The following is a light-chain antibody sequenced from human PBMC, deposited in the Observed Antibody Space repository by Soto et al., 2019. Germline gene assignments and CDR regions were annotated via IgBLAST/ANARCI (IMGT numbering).Light chain of an antibody. CDR3: RQYDNPSALT. CDR1: QDISNY. V-gene: IGKV1-33*01. Sequence: DIQMTQSPSSLSASVGDRVTITCQASQDISNYLNWYQQKPGKAPKLLIYDASNLETGVPSRFSGSGSGTDFTFTISSLQPEDIATYYCRQYDNPSALTFGGGTKVDIK. J-gene: IGKJ4*01. CDR2: DAS.